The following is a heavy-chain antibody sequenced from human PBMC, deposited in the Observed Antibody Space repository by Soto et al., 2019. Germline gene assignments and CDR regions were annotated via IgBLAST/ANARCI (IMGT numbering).Heavy chain of an antibody. CDR2: IWYDGSNK. V-gene: IGHV3-33*01. CDR3: ARDLLSARWQLLKRGGDYYGMDV. J-gene: IGHJ6*02. CDR1: GFTFSSYG. Sequence: GGSLRLSCAASGFTFSSYGMHWVRQAPGKGLERVAVIWYDGSNKYYADSVKGRFTISRDNSKNTLYLQMNSLRAEDTAVYYCARDLLSARWQLLKRGGDYYGMDVWGQGTTVTVSS. D-gene: IGHD2-15*01.